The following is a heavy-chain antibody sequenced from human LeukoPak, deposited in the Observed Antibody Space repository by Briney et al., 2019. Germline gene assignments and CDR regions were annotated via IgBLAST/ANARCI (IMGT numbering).Heavy chain of an antibody. J-gene: IGHJ4*02. V-gene: IGHV3-21*01. Sequence: GGSLRLSCAASGFTFSSYSMNWVRQAPGKGLEWVSSISSSSSYIYYADSVKGRFTISRDNSKNTLSLQMSSLRAEDTAVYYCAKAETMTQRGYFDYWGQGTLVTVSS. D-gene: IGHD1-1*01. CDR2: ISSSSSYI. CDR1: GFTFSSYS. CDR3: AKAETMTQRGYFDY.